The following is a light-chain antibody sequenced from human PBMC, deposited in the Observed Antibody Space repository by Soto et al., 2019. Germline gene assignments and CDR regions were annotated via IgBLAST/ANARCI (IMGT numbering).Light chain of an antibody. Sequence: QSALAQPASVSGSPGQSITISCTGTSSDVGAYNSVSWYQQHPHKAPQVIIYKGTQRPSGVSNRFSGSTSGNAASLTISGLQADDEADYFCCSSEPESNYVFGSGTKVKVL. J-gene: IGLJ1*01. CDR3: CSSEPESNYV. CDR1: SSDVGAYNS. CDR2: KGT. V-gene: IGLV2-23*01.